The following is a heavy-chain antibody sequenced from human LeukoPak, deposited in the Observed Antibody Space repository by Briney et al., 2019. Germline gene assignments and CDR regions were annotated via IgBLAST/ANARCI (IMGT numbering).Heavy chain of an antibody. Sequence: GGSLRPSCAASGFTFDDYTMHWVRQAPGKGLEWVSLISWDGGSTYYADSVKGRFTISRDNSKNSLYLQMNSLRTEDTALYYCAKGGGSSGWPHWGQGTLVTVSS. CDR3: AKGGGSSGWPH. J-gene: IGHJ4*02. D-gene: IGHD6-19*01. V-gene: IGHV3-43*01. CDR2: ISWDGGST. CDR1: GFTFDDYT.